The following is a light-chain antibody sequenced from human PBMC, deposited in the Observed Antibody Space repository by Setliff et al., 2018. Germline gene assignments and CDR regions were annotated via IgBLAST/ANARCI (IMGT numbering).Light chain of an antibody. CDR3: SSYTSSNTYVI. Sequence: QSALAQPASVSGSPGQSITISCTGTSSDVGGYNYVSWYQQHPGKAPTLMIYDVSKRPSGVPNRFSGSKSGNTASLTISGLQAEDEADYYCSSYTSSNTYVIFGGGTKVTVL. J-gene: IGLJ2*01. CDR2: DVS. V-gene: IGLV2-14*03. CDR1: SSDVGGYNY.